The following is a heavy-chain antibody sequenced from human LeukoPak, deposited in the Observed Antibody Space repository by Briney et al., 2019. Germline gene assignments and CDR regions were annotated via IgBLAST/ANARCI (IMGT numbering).Heavy chain of an antibody. Sequence: GGSLRLSCAASGFTFSNAWMSWVRQAPGKGLEWVSSISSSSSYIYYADSVKGRFTISRDNAKNSLYLQMNSLRAEDTAVYYCAKTPSGSTFGVVTAGYWGQGTLVTVSS. V-gene: IGHV3-21*01. CDR2: ISSSSSYI. CDR3: AKTPSGSTFGVVTAGY. J-gene: IGHJ4*02. CDR1: GFTFSNAW. D-gene: IGHD3-3*01.